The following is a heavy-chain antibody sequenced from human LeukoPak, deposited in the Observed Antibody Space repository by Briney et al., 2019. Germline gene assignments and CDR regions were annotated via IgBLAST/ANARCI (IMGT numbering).Heavy chain of an antibody. Sequence: GGSLRLSCAASGFTFSSYSMNWVRQAPGKGLEWVSSISSGSSYIYYADSVKGRFTISRDNAKNSLYLQMNSLRAEDTAVYYCGAICGGDCYSFYGMDVWGQGTTVTVSS. D-gene: IGHD2-21*02. CDR3: GAICGGDCYSFYGMDV. J-gene: IGHJ6*02. CDR1: GFTFSSYS. V-gene: IGHV3-21*01. CDR2: ISSGSSYI.